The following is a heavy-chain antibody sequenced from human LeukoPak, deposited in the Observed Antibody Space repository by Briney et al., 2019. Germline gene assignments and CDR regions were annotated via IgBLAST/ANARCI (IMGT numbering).Heavy chain of an antibody. CDR1: GLTFSNYA. J-gene: IGHJ4*02. Sequence: PGGSLRLSCAASGLTFSNYAMSWVRQAPGKGLEWVSSIGGSDGRTYYAESVQGRFTIPRDNSKKMLYLQMNSLRVEDTAVYFCADPPNADYWGQGTLVTVSS. CDR2: IGGSDGRT. V-gene: IGHV3-23*01. D-gene: IGHD4/OR15-4a*01. CDR3: ADPPNADY.